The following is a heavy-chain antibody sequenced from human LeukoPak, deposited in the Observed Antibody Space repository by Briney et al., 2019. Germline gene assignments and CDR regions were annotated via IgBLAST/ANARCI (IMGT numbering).Heavy chain of an antibody. CDR1: GYTFTSYG. CDR2: ISAYNGNT. J-gene: IGHJ4*02. D-gene: IGHD3-16*01. Sequence: ASVKVSCKASGYTFTSYGISWVRQAPGQGLVWMGWISAYNGNTNYAQKLQGRVTMTTDTSTSTAYKELRSLRSDDTAVYYCAREQWSYDYVWGSYPFWGQGTLVTVSS. V-gene: IGHV1-18*01. CDR3: AREQWSYDYVWGSYPF.